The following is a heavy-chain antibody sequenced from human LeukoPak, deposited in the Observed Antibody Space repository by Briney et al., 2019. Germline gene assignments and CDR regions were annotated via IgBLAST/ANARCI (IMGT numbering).Heavy chain of an antibody. D-gene: IGHD6-6*01. Sequence: GGFLRLSCAVSGFTLSSYAMTWVRQAPGKGLEWVSGIGGGGDNTYYADFVKGRFTISRDNSKNTLYLQMNSLRAEDTAVYYCAKDLGLTISGRLECWGQGTLVTVSS. CDR1: GFTLSSYA. V-gene: IGHV3-23*01. CDR2: IGGGGDNT. J-gene: IGHJ4*02. CDR3: AKDLGLTISGRLEC.